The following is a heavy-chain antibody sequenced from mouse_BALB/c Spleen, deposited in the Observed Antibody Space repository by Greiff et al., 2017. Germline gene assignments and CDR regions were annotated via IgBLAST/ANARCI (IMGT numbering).Heavy chain of an antibody. CDR3: ARRSDPYDDMDY. Sequence: EVKVVESGGGLVQPGGSLKLSCAASGFTFSSYTMSWVRQTPEKRLEWVAYISNGGGSTYYPDTVKGRFTISRDNAKNTLYLQMSSLKSEDTAMYYCARRSDPYDDMDYWGQGTSVTVAS. D-gene: IGHD1-1*01. V-gene: IGHV5-12-2*01. J-gene: IGHJ4*01. CDR2: ISNGGGST. CDR1: GFTFSSYT.